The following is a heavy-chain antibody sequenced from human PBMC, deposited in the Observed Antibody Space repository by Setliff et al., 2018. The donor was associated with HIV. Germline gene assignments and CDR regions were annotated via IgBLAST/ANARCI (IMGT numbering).Heavy chain of an antibody. Sequence: SETLSLTCTVSGGSINYYYWNWIRQPAGKGLEWLGRIHSNGNTNFNPSLKSRIDMSVDMSKNQVSMKLTSVTAADTALYYCARGRKAVGDWFDPWGQGIQVTVSS. J-gene: IGHJ5*02. CDR3: ARGRKAVGDWFDP. CDR2: IHSNGNT. CDR1: GGSINYYY. D-gene: IGHD1-26*01. V-gene: IGHV4-4*07.